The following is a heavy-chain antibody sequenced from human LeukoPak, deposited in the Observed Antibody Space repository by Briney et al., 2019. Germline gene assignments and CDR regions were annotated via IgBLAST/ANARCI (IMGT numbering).Heavy chain of an antibody. D-gene: IGHD2-21*02. CDR3: ARDSPYCGGDCYSDY. CDR1: GFTFSSYG. CDR2: ISGSGGST. Sequence: PGGTLTLSCAASGFTFSSYGMSWVRQAPGKGLEWVSAISGSGGSTYYADSVKGGFTISRDNSKNTLYLQMNSLRAEDTAVYYCARDSPYCGGDCYSDYWGQGTLITVSS. V-gene: IGHV3-23*01. J-gene: IGHJ4*02.